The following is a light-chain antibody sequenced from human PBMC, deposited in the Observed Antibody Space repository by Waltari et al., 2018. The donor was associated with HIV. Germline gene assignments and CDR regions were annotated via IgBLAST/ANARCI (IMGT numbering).Light chain of an antibody. CDR3: AAWDDSLNGVV. J-gene: IGLJ2*01. Sequence: QSVLTQPPSASGTPGQRVTISCSGSSSNIGSNTVNWCQQLPGTAPKLLIYSNNHRPSGVPDRFAGSKSGTSAALAISGLQSEDDADYYCAAWDDSLNGVVFGGGTKLTVL. V-gene: IGLV1-44*01. CDR1: SSNIGSNT. CDR2: SNN.